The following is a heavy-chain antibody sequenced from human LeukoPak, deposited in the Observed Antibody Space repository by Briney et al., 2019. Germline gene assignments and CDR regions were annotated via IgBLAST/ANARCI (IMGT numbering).Heavy chain of an antibody. D-gene: IGHD5-18*01. CDR2: ISGSGGST. J-gene: IGHJ4*02. CDR1: GFTFSSYA. V-gene: IGHV3-23*01. Sequence: GGSLRLSCAASGFTFSSYAMSWVRQAPGKGLEWVSAISGSGGSTYYADSVKGRFTISRDNSKNTLYLQMNSLRAEDTAVYYCARGTSWIQLWFAYYFDYWGQGTLVTVSS. CDR3: ARGTSWIQLWFAYYFDY.